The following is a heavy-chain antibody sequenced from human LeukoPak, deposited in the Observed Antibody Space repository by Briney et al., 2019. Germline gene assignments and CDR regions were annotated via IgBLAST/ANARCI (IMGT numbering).Heavy chain of an antibody. CDR1: GYTLTELS. V-gene: IGHV1-24*01. CDR3: ATVYYCDSSGYYPLDY. J-gene: IGHJ4*02. CDR2: FDPEDGET. Sequence: ASVKVSCKVSGYTLTELSMHWVRQAPGKGLEWMGGFDPEDGETIYAQKFQGRVTMTEDTSTDTAYMELSSLRSEDTAVYYCATVYYCDSSGYYPLDYWGQGTLVTVSS. D-gene: IGHD3-22*01.